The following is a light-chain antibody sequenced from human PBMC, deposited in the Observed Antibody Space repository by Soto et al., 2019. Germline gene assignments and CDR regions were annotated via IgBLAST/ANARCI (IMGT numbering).Light chain of an antibody. J-gene: IGKJ1*01. V-gene: IGKV3-20*01. CDR1: QSVSNNY. Sequence: EIVLTQSPGTLSLSPGERAPLSCRASQSVSNNYLAWYQQKPGQAPRLLIYGASSRATGIPDRFSGSGSGTEFILTISRLEPEDFAVYYCQQYGTSPRTFGQGTKVDIK. CDR3: QQYGTSPRT. CDR2: GAS.